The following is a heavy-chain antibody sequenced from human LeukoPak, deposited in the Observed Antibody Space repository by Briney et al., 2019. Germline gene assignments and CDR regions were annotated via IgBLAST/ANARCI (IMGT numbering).Heavy chain of an antibody. CDR1: GYAFSRYS. V-gene: IGHV1-18*04. Sequence: ASVKVSCKASGYAFSRYSISWVRQAPGQGLEWMGWINTYNGNTNYAQKLQGRVSMTIDTSAGTAYMELRSLRSDDTAVYYCARDKGWSYEAAVDYWAQGTLVTVSS. J-gene: IGHJ4*02. CDR2: INTYNGNT. CDR3: ARDKGWSYEAAVDY. D-gene: IGHD6-19*01.